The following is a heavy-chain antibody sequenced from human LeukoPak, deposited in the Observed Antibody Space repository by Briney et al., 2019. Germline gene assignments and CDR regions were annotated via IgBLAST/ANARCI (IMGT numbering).Heavy chain of an antibody. Sequence: SETLSLTCTVSGGSISSSSYYWGWIRQPPGKGLEWIGSIYYSGSTYYNPSLKSRVTISVDTSKNQFSLKLSSVTAADTAVYYCARDLGYCSSTSYYRQWGDAFDIWGLGTMVTVSS. J-gene: IGHJ3*02. V-gene: IGHV4-39*07. CDR2: IYYSGST. CDR3: ARDLGYCSSTSYYRQWGDAFDI. D-gene: IGHD2-2*02. CDR1: GGSISSSSYY.